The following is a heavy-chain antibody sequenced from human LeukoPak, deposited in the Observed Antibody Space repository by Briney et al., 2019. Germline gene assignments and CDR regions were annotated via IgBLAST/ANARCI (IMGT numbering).Heavy chain of an antibody. J-gene: IGHJ4*02. Sequence: PSETLSLTCTVSGGSISSYYWSWIRQPPGKGLEWVANIKQDGSDKYYLDSVKGRFTISRDSAKNSLYLQMNSLRAEDTAVYYCARERTSLFDYWGQGTLVTVSS. CDR1: GGSISSYY. D-gene: IGHD1-7*01. CDR3: ARERTSLFDY. V-gene: IGHV3-7*01. CDR2: IKQDGSDK.